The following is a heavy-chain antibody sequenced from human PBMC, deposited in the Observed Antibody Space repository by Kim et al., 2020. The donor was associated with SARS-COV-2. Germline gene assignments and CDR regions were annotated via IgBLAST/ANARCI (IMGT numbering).Heavy chain of an antibody. J-gene: IGHJ5*02. CDR2: IYTRRTT. V-gene: IGHV4-61*02. D-gene: IGHD2-15*01. CDR1: GGSINNGNFY. Sequence: SETLSLTCTVSGGSINNGNFYWSWIRQPAGKGLEWIGRIYTRRTTNYNPSLKSRVTISLDTSKNQFSLRLTSVTAADTAVYYCAREVVAAATGWFDPWGQGTLVTVSS. CDR3: AREVVAAATGWFDP.